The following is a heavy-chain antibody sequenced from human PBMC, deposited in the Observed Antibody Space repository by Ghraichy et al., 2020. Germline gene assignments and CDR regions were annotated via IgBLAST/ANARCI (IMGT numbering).Heavy chain of an antibody. CDR1: GYSLSSNS. J-gene: IGHJ4*02. D-gene: IGHD1-26*01. V-gene: IGHV1-3*04. CDR3: ARGVHSGAYLIDY. Sequence: ASVKVSCKASGYSLSSNSMHWVRQAPGQRLEWMGYINTGNGDRKYSEKFQDRITITRDTSASTAYMELSSLRSEDTALYYCARGVHSGAYLIDYWGQGTLVTVSS. CDR2: INTGNGDR.